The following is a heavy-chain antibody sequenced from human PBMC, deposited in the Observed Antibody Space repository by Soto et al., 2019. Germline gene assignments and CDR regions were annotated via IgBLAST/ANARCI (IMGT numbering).Heavy chain of an antibody. Sequence: PGGSLRLSCAVSGFTLSIHASIWVRQGPGKGLEWASGIDSDGRTFHADSVKGRFTISRDNSKNALYLQMNSLRAEDTAVYYCAKEGYVSGFPWGQGTLVTVSS. CDR1: GFTLSIHA. CDR2: IDSDGRT. J-gene: IGHJ5*02. CDR3: AKEGYVSGFP. D-gene: IGHD3-10*01. V-gene: IGHV3-23*01.